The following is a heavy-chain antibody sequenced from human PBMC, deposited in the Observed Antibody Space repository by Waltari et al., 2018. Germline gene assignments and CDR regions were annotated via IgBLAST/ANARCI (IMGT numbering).Heavy chain of an antibody. CDR2: IYYRGST. Sequence: QLQLQESGPGLVKPSETLSLTCTVSGGSISSSSYYWGWIRQPPGKGLEWIGSIYYRGSTYYNPSLKSRVTISVDTSKNQFSLKLSSVTAADTAVYYCARSAYGDFWSGYKTGFDYWGQGTLVTVSS. D-gene: IGHD3-3*01. CDR1: GGSISSSSYY. V-gene: IGHV4-39*01. J-gene: IGHJ4*02. CDR3: ARSAYGDFWSGYKTGFDY.